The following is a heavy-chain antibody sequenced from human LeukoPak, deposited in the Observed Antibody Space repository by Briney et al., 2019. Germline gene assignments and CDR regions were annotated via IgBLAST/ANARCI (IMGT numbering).Heavy chain of an antibody. J-gene: IGHJ4*02. CDR3: ARLSIAAWSHFDY. CDR1: GYSFTNHW. D-gene: IGHD6-6*01. CDR2: IYPGDSDS. V-gene: IGHV5-51*01. Sequence: GESLKISCKGSGYSFTNHWIGWVRQMPGKGLEWMEIIYPGDSDSRYSPSFQGQVTISADKSISTAYLQWSSLKASDTAMYYCARLSIAAWSHFDYWGQGTLVTVSS.